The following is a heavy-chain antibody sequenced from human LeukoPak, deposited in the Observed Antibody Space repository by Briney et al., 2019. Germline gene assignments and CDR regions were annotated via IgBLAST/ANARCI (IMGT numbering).Heavy chain of an antibody. J-gene: IGHJ6*03. V-gene: IGHV4-59*12. CDR3: ARGPTKLRFLEWLLPPGYYYYMDV. CDR2: IYDSGST. D-gene: IGHD3-3*01. Sequence: SETLSLTCTVSGGSISSYYWSWIRQPPGKGLEWIGFIYDSGSTNYNPSLKSRVTISVDTSKNQFSLKLSSVTAADTAVYYCARGPTKLRFLEWLLPPGYYYYMDVWGKGTTVTVSS. CDR1: GGSISSYY.